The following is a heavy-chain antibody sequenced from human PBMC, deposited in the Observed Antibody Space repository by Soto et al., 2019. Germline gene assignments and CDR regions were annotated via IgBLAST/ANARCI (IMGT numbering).Heavy chain of an antibody. D-gene: IGHD3-3*01. V-gene: IGHV1-69*13. CDR1: GGAFSTYT. CDR3: ARAGVVIDY. J-gene: IGHJ4*02. Sequence: SVKVSCKASGGAFSTYTITWVRQAPGQGLEWMGGITPILSTAHYAQKFQGRVTITADASTSTAHMELSSLRSDDTAVYYCARAGVVIDYWGQGTLVTVSS. CDR2: ITPILSTA.